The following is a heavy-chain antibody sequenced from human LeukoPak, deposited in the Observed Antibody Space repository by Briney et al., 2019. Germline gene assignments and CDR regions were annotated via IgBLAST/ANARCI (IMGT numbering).Heavy chain of an antibody. CDR1: GIKFNYNG. CDR2: VWFDNSNE. J-gene: IGHJ6*04. D-gene: IGHD1-26*01. Sequence: PGGSLRLSCTASGIKFNYNGMYWVRLPPQKGPEWVALVWFDNSNEHYADSVKGRFFISRNNDENTLFLHMNSLTVEDTAVYYCAKGRDSTPLGDAGADVWGKGTAVTVSA. CDR3: AKGRDSTPLGDAGADV. V-gene: IGHV3-33*06.